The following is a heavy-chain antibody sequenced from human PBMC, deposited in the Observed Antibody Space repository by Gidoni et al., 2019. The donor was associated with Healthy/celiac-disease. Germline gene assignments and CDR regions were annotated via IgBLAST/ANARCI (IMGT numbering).Heavy chain of an antibody. CDR1: GFHFDDYA. D-gene: IGHD2-21*01. V-gene: IGHV3-9*01. J-gene: IGHJ4*02. CDR2: ISWNSGSI. CDR3: AKDLNCGGDCSGVY. Sequence: EVQLVESGGGLVQPGRSLRLSCAASGFHFDDYAMDWVRQAPGKGLEWVSVISWNSGSIGYADSGKGRFTISRDNAKNSLYLQMNSLRAEDTALYYCAKDLNCGGDCSGVYWGQGTLVTVSS.